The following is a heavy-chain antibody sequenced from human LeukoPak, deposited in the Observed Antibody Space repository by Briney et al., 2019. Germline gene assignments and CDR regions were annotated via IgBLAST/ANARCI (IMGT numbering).Heavy chain of an antibody. CDR3: ARTGSTVTMLYPFDH. V-gene: IGHV4-59*01. Sequence: SETLSLTCTVSGGSIRSYYWSWIRQPPGKGLEWIGYIYHSGSTNYNPSLKSRVSISVDTSKNQFSLKLSSVTAADTAVYYCARTGSTVTMLYPFDHWGQGTLVTVSS. CDR2: IYHSGST. D-gene: IGHD4-17*01. CDR1: GGSIRSYY. J-gene: IGHJ4*02.